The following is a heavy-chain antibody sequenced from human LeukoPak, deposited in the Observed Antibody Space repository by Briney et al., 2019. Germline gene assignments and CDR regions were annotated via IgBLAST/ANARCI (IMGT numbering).Heavy chain of an antibody. CDR1: GFTFSTYG. Sequence: GGSLRLSCAASGFTFSTYGMHWVRQAPGKGLEWVAVISYDGSNKYYADSVKGRFTISRDNSKNTLYLQMNSLRAEDTAVYYCSREGGGGHFCSDDSCAYYMDVWGKGTTVTISS. CDR2: ISYDGSNK. CDR3: SREGGGGHFCSDDSCAYYMDV. J-gene: IGHJ6*03. D-gene: IGHD2-15*01. V-gene: IGHV3-30*19.